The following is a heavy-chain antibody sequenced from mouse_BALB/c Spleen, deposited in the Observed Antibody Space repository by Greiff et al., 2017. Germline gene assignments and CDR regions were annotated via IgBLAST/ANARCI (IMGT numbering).Heavy chain of an antibody. CDR3: NAWRLRRRELDY. CDR2: IDPENGDT. CDR1: GFNIKDYY. D-gene: IGHD2-4*01. J-gene: IGHJ2*01. V-gene: IGHV14-4*02. Sequence: VQLKQSGAELVRSGASVKLSCTASGFNIKDYYMHWVKQRPEQGLEWIGWIDPENGDTEYAPKFQGKATMTADTSSNTAYLQLSSLTSEDTAVYYCNAWRLRRRELDYWGQGTTLTVSS.